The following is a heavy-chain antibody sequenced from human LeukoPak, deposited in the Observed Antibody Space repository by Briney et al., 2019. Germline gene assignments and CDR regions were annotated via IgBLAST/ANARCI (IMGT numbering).Heavy chain of an antibody. CDR3: ARDTRLRFMDPFGSGDAFDI. D-gene: IGHD3-3*01. Sequence: SETLSLTCTVSGGSISSYYWSWIRQPAGKGLEWIGRIYTSGSTNYNPSLKSRVTMSVDTSKNQFSLKLSSVTAADTAVYYCARDTRLRFMDPFGSGDAFDIWGQGTMVTVSS. CDR1: GGSISSYY. CDR2: IYTSGST. J-gene: IGHJ3*02. V-gene: IGHV4-4*07.